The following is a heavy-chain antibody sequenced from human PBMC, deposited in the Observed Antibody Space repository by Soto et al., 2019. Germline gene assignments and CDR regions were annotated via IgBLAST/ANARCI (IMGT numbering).Heavy chain of an antibody. CDR2: IKSDGTTA. D-gene: IGHD3-3*01. CDR3: AKPRSSLEWPPFAP. V-gene: IGHV3-33*03. J-gene: IGHJ5*02. CDR1: GFTFRSYG. Sequence: QVKLVESGGGVVQPGRSRRLSCVTSGFTFRSYGMHWVRQSPGKGLEWVAVIKSDGTTADYIESVKGRFVISRDNSKKTVYLQMNNLRPEDTGIYYCAKPRSSLEWPPFAPWGQGTLVTVSS.